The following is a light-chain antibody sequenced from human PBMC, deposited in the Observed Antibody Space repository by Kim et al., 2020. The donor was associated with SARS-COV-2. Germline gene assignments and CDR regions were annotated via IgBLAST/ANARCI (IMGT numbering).Light chain of an antibody. Sequence: VAWGQTVRITCQGDSLRSYYATWYQQKTGQAPILVIYGKNNRPSGIPDRFSGSSSGNTASLTITGTQAGDEADYYCNSRDSNDNVVFGGGTKLTVL. V-gene: IGLV3-19*01. CDR1: SLRSYY. J-gene: IGLJ2*01. CDR2: GKN. CDR3: NSRDSNDNVV.